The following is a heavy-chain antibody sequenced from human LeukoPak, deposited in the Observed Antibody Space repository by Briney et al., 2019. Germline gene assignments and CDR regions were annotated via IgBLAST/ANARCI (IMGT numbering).Heavy chain of an antibody. CDR2: ISTDNGNT. CDR3: ARGSELLF. V-gene: IGHV1-18*01. CDR1: GYSFHSFA. D-gene: IGHD1-26*01. Sequence: GASVKVSCKASGYSFHSFAINWVRQAPGQGLEWLGRISTDNGNTNYAQKFQGRVTMTTDISTSTVYMELRRLTSDDTAVYYCARGSELLFWGQGTLVAVSS. J-gene: IGHJ4*02.